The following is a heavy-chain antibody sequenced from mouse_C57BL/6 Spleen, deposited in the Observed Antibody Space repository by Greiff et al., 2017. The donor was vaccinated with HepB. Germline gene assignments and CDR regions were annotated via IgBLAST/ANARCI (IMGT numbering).Heavy chain of an antibody. J-gene: IGHJ4*01. V-gene: IGHV5-17*01. CDR3: ARPYSNYVYYYAMDY. CDR1: GFTFSDYG. D-gene: IGHD2-5*01. Sequence: EVKLVESGGGLVKPGGSLKLSCAASGFTFSDYGMHWVRQAPEKGLEWVAYISSGSSTIYYADTVKGRFTISRDNAKNTLFLQMTSLRSEDTAMYYCARPYSNYVYYYAMDYWGHGTSVTVSS. CDR2: ISSGSSTI.